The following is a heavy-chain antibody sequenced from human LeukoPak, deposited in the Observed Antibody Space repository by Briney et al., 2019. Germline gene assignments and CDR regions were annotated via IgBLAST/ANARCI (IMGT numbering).Heavy chain of an antibody. CDR1: GXSFTYYC. D-gene: IGHD3-10*01. CDR3: ARLWFGELAGIDY. CDR2: IFPGDSKT. J-gene: IGHJ4*02. V-gene: IGHV5-51*01. Sequence: GESLKISFMTSGXSFTYYCIGWVRQMPGRGLEWLGVIFPGDSKTRYSPSFQGQVSISADRSSSTAYLQWSSLQASDTAMYYCARLWFGELAGIDYWGQGTLVTVSS.